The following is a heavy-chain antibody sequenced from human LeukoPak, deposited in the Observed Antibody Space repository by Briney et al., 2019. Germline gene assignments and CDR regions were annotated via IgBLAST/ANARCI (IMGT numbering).Heavy chain of an antibody. CDR1: GGSISSGDYY. Sequence: SQTLSLTCTVSGGSISSGDYYWSWIRQPPGKGLEWIGYIYYSGSTYYNPSLKSRVTISVDTSRNQFSLNLSSVTAADTAVYYCARVWTTWGFDYWAREPWSPSPQ. CDR2: IYYSGST. CDR3: ARVWTTWGFDY. V-gene: IGHV4-30-4*01. J-gene: IGHJ4*02. D-gene: IGHD3/OR15-3a*01.